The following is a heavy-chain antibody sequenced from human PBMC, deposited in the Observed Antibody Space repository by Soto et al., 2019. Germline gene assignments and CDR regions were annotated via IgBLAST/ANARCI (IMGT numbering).Heavy chain of an antibody. CDR1: GGSISGSY. J-gene: IGHJ5*02. D-gene: IGHD3-10*01. CDR2: VYSSGTT. Sequence: PSETLSLTCTVSGGSISGSYWNWMRQPAGKVLEWIGRVYSSGTTTYNPSLKSRVTMSVDTSKNQFSLKLTSVTAADTAVYFCAKDASGGYNWFDPWGQGTLVTVSS. CDR3: AKDASGGYNWFDP. V-gene: IGHV4-4*07.